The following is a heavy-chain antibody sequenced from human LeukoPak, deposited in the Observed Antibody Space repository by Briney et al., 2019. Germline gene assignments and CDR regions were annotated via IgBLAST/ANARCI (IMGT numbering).Heavy chain of an antibody. V-gene: IGHV4-4*07. J-gene: IGHJ5*02. CDR3: ARDGYGGPVVARGFDP. CDR1: GGSINSYY. D-gene: IGHD4-23*01. CDR2: IYCSGST. Sequence: SETLSLTCTVSGGSINSYYWSWIRQSAAKGLEWIGRIYCSGSTNYNPSLRSRVSMSVDTSKNHFFLNLTSVTAADTAVYYCARDGYGGPVVARGFDPWGQGTLVTISS.